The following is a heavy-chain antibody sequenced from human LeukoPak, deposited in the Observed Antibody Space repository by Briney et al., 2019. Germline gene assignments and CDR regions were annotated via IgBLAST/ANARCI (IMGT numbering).Heavy chain of an antibody. Sequence: SSETLSLTCTVSGGSISSYYWGWIRQPPGKGLEWIAYIYYSGSTNYNPSLKSRVTISVDTSKNQFSLKLSSVTAADTAVYYCATYLFRGATHYFDYWGQGILVTVSS. CDR3: ATYLFRGATHYFDY. J-gene: IGHJ4*02. CDR2: IYYSGST. CDR1: GGSISSYY. V-gene: IGHV4-59*01. D-gene: IGHD3-10*01.